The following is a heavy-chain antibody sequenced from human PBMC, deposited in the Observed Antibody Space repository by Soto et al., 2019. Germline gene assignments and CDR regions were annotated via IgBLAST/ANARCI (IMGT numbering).Heavy chain of an antibody. Sequence: SETLSLTCTVSGGSISSYYWSWIRQPPGKGLEWIGYIYYSGSTNYNPSLKSRVTISVDTSKNQFSLKLSSVTAADTAVYYCARGTTVTTSLFYYYYMDVWGKGTTVTVSS. J-gene: IGHJ6*03. V-gene: IGHV4-59*01. CDR3: ARGTTVTTSLFYYYYMDV. CDR1: GGSISSYY. D-gene: IGHD4-17*01. CDR2: IYYSGST.